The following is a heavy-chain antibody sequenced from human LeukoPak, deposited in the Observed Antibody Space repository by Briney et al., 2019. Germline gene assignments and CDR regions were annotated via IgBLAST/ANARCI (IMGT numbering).Heavy chain of an antibody. D-gene: IGHD4-23*01. CDR3: AKAEDYGGNSPDY. CDR2: ISYDGSNK. J-gene: IGHJ4*02. V-gene: IGHV3-30*04. Sequence: GGSLRLSCAASGFTFSSYAMHWVRQAPGKGLEWVAVISYDGSNKYYADSVKGRFTISRDNSKNTLYLQMNSLRAEDTAVYYCAKAEDYGGNSPDYWGQGTLVTVSS. CDR1: GFTFSSYA.